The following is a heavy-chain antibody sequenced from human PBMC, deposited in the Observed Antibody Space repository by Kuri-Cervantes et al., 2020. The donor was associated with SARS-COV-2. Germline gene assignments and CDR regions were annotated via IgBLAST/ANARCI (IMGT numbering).Heavy chain of an antibody. J-gene: IGHJ3*02. V-gene: IGHV4-59*12. CDR1: GGSISSYY. Sequence: GSLRLSCTVSGGSISSYYWSWIRQPPGKGLEWIGYIYYSGGTNYNPSLKSRVTISVDTSKNQFSLKLSSVTAADTAVYYCASARAFDIWGQGTMVTVSS. CDR2: IYYSGGT. CDR3: ASARAFDI.